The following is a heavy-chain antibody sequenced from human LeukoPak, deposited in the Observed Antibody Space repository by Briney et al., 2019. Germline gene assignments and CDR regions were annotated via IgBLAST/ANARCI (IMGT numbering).Heavy chain of an antibody. CDR1: GGSISSYY. CDR2: IYYTGST. Sequence: PSETLSLSCTVSGGSISSYYWSWIRLPPGKGLEWIGYIYYTGSTNNNPSLNSRGTISVDTSKNQFSLKLSSVTAADTAVYYCARGHYGSGSYYMDVWGKGTAVSLSS. J-gene: IGHJ6*04. CDR3: ARGHYGSGSYYMDV. D-gene: IGHD3-10*01. V-gene: IGHV4-59*01.